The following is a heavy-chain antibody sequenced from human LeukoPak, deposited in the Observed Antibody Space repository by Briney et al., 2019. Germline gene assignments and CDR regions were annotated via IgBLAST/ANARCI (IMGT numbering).Heavy chain of an antibody. J-gene: IGHJ3*02. D-gene: IGHD5-24*01. Sequence: SETLSLTCIVSGVSLSSYYWTWFRLPPGKRLEWIGYINSGGSTSFNPSLESRVTMSVDTSRNQFSLKVTTVTAADTAIYSCARGKMPTVGAWAFDIWGQGKMVTVSS. CDR1: GVSLSSYY. CDR3: ARGKMPTVGAWAFDI. CDR2: INSGGST. V-gene: IGHV4-4*09.